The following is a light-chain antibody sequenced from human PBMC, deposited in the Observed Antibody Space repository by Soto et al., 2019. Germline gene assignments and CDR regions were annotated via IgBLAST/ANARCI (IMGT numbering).Light chain of an antibody. CDR2: DAS. Sequence: DIHMTQSPSSLSASVGDRVTITCQASQDIINHLNWYQQKPGKAPNLLIYDASTLEPGVPSRFSGRGYGTDFTVTISSLRPEDIATYYCQQYDDLPVTFGQGTKLEI. V-gene: IGKV1-33*01. J-gene: IGKJ2*01. CDR1: QDIINH. CDR3: QQYDDLPVT.